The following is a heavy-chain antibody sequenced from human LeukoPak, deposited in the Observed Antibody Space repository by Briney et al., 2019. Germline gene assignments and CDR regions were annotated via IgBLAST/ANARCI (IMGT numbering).Heavy chain of an antibody. CDR1: GFTFSSYW. Sequence: GSLRLSCAASGFTFSSYWMSWIRQPPGKGLEWIGEINHSGSTNYNPSLKSRVTISVDTSKNQFSLKLSSVTAADTAAYYCARGRGYYGSGRPPWFDPWGQGTLATVSS. J-gene: IGHJ5*02. D-gene: IGHD3-10*01. CDR3: ARGRGYYGSGRPPWFDP. V-gene: IGHV4-34*01. CDR2: INHSGST.